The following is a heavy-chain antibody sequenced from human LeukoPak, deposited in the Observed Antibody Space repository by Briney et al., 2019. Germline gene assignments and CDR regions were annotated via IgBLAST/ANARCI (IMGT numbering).Heavy chain of an antibody. V-gene: IGHV3-30*18. CDR1: GFTFSNYG. D-gene: IGHD3-16*01. J-gene: IGHJ4*02. Sequence: GGSLRLSCAASGFTFSNYGMHWVRQAPGKGLEWVALTSYDGRNKYHADSVKGRFTISRDNSKNTLYLQMNSLRAEDTALYYFPKDASLSSYFDYWGQGTLVTVSS. CDR3: PKDASLSSYFDY. CDR2: TSYDGRNK.